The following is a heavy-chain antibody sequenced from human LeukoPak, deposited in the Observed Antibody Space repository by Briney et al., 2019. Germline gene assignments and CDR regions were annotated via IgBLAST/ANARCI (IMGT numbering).Heavy chain of an antibody. D-gene: IGHD3-9*01. CDR3: ARDLCVGYDILTGYCYYYGMDV. Sequence: GGSLRLSCAASGFTFSSYWMSWVRQAPGKGLEWVANIKQDGSEKYYVDSVKGRSTISRDNAKNSLYLQMNSLRAEDTAVYYCARDLCVGYDILTGYCYYYGMDVWGKGTTVTVSS. J-gene: IGHJ6*04. CDR1: GFTFSSYW. V-gene: IGHV3-7*03. CDR2: IKQDGSEK.